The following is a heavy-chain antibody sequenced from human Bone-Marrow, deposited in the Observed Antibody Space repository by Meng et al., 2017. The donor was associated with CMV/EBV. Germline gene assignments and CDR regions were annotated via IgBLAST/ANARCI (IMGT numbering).Heavy chain of an antibody. J-gene: IGHJ4*02. V-gene: IGHV3-11*01. CDR1: GFTFSDYY. CDR3: AKDFDIVVLQTKYY. CDR2: ISSSGSTI. Sequence: GGSLRLSCAASGFTFSDYYMSWVRQAPGKGLEWVSYISSSGSTIYYADSVKGRFTISRDNAKNSLYLQMNSLRAEDTAVYFCAKDFDIVVLQTKYYWGQGTLVTVSS. D-gene: IGHD2-2*01.